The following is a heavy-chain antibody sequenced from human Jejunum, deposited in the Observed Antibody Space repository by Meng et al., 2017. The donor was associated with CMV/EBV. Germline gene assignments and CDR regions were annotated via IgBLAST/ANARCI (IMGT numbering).Heavy chain of an antibody. D-gene: IGHD6-6*01. CDR3: VRQDSRSWDFDH. V-gene: IGHV1-2*04. Sequence: CQASGYTFIGYYIHWVRQAPGQGLEWMGWINSDSGDTNYAQKFQAWVTMTRDTSITTAYMELRRLGYDDTAVYYCVRQDSRSWDFDHWGQGTLVTVSS. J-gene: IGHJ4*02. CDR1: GYTFIGYY. CDR2: INSDSGDT.